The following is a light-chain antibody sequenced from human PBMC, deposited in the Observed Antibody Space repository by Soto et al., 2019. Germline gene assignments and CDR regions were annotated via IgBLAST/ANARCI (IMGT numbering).Light chain of an antibody. J-gene: IGKJ2*01. CDR2: DAS. CDR3: HQFNSYPYT. V-gene: IGKV1-13*02. CDR1: QGISSA. Sequence: AIQLTQSPSSLSTSIGDRVTITCRASQGISSALAWYQQKPGKPPKLLIYDASNLESGVPSRFSGSGSGTDFTLTISSLQPEEFATYYCHQFNSYPYTFGQGTKLEIK.